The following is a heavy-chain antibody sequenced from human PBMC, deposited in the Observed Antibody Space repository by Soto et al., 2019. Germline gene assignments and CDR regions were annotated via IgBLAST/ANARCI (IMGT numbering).Heavy chain of an antibody. CDR1: GFTFSSYG. J-gene: IGHJ5*02. V-gene: IGHV3-33*06. CDR3: AKAYGSGSYNHRSRPFDP. CDR2: IWYDGSNK. Sequence: GGSLRLSCAASGFTFSSYGMHWVRQAPGKGLEWVAVIWYDGSNKYYADSVKGRFTISRDNSKNTLYLQMNSLRAEDTAVYYCAKAYGSGSYNHRSRPFDPWGQGTLVTVSS. D-gene: IGHD3-10*01.